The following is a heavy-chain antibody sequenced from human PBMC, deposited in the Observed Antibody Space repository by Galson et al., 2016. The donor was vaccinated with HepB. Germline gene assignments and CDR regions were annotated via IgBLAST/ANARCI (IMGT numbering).Heavy chain of an antibody. Sequence: LRLSCAASGFSFNIYRMNWVRQAPGKGLEWVANIKQDGSEKYYVDSVKGRFTISRDNAQNSLYLQMNNLRAEDAAVYYCARELATDAFDIWGQGTTVTVSS. CDR3: ARELATDAFDI. J-gene: IGHJ3*02. D-gene: IGHD5-12*01. V-gene: IGHV3-7*03. CDR2: IKQDGSEK. CDR1: GFSFNIYR.